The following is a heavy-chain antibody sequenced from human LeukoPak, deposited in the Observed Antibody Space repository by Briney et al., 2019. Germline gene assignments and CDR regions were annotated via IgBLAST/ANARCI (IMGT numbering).Heavy chain of an antibody. CDR2: IIPIFGTA. CDR1: GGTFSSYA. J-gene: IGHJ4*02. V-gene: IGHV1-69*01. Sequence: ASVKVSCKASGGTFSSYAISWVRQAPGQGLEWMGGIIPIFGTANYAQKFQGRVTITADESTSTAYMELSSLRSEDTAVYYCARAVAVAGNSDFDYWGQGTLVTVSS. CDR3: ARAVAVAGNSDFDY. D-gene: IGHD6-19*01.